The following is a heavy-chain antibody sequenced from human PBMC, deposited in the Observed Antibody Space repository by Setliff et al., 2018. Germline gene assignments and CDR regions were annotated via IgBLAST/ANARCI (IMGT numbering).Heavy chain of an antibody. CDR2: IHSSGRS. CDR3: ARGWWNYINF. Sequence: SETLSLTCTVSDVSISGYYWSWIRQPPGKGLEWIGYIHSSGRSNYNPSLKSRVTTSIDMSKNQFSLKLSSVTAADTAVYYCARGWWNYINFWGQGIQVTVSS. D-gene: IGHD2-15*01. CDR1: DVSISGYY. J-gene: IGHJ4*02. V-gene: IGHV4-4*08.